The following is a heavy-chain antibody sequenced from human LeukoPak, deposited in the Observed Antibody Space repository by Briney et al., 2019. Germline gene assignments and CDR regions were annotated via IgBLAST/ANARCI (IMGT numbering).Heavy chain of an antibody. CDR2: IRSKADSYAT. Sequence: GGSLRLSCAASGFTFSGSAMHWVRQASGKGLEWVGRIRSKADSYATAYAASVKGRFTISRDDSKNTAYLQMNSLKTEDTAVYYCTSPSGRGVQNWFDPWGQGTLVAVSS. V-gene: IGHV3-73*01. J-gene: IGHJ5*02. CDR3: TSPSGRGVQNWFDP. CDR1: GFTFSGSA. D-gene: IGHD3-10*01.